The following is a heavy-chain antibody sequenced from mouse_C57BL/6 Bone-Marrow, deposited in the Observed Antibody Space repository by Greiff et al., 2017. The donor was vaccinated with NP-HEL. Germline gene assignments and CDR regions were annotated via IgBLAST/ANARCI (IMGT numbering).Heavy chain of an antibody. CDR3: ARSITTVVRYFDY. J-gene: IGHJ2*01. Sequence: VQLQQSGPVLVKPGASVKMSCKASGYTFTDYYMNWVKQSHGKSLEWIGVINPYNGGTSYNQKFKGKATLTVDKSSSTAYMELNSLTSEVSAVYYCARSITTVVRYFDYWGQGTTLTVSS. V-gene: IGHV1-19*01. D-gene: IGHD1-1*01. CDR1: GYTFTDYY. CDR2: INPYNGGT.